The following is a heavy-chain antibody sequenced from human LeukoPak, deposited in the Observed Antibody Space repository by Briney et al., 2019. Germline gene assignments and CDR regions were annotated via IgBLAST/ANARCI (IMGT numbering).Heavy chain of an antibody. V-gene: IGHV1-8*02. CDR3: ARRYCSSTSCYYYYYYGMDV. CDR1: GGTFSSYA. J-gene: IGHJ6*02. CDR2: MNPNSGNT. D-gene: IGHD2-2*01. Sequence: ASVKVSCKASGGTFSSYAISWVRQATGQGLEWMGWMNPNSGNTGYAQKFQGRVTMTRNTSISTAYMELSSLRSEDTAVYYCARRYCSSTSCYYYYYYGMDVWGQGTTVTVSS.